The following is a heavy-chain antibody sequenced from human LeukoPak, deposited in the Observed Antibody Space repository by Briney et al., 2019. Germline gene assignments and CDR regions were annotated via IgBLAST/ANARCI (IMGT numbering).Heavy chain of an antibody. CDR2: VSYDGNYK. CDR3: ARGQLPRPDLYSSGFDY. CDR1: VFTFSVHA. Sequence: PGPTLRLSCGASVFTFSVHAIHWVRHAPGKGLEWVTFVSYDGNYKYYADSVKGRFTISRDNSKNTVYLQMNSLRAEATAVYYCARGQLPRPDLYSSGFDYWGQGTLVTVSS. D-gene: IGHD6-19*01. V-gene: IGHV3-30-3*01. J-gene: IGHJ4*02.